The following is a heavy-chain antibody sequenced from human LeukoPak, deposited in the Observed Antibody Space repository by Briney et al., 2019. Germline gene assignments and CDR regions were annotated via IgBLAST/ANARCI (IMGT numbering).Heavy chain of an antibody. CDR2: IYSGGST. J-gene: IGHJ4*02. CDR3: VRYFTAVAPTLRLDY. V-gene: IGHV3-53*01. Sequence: GGSLRLSCAASGFTASRNYMSWVGQPPGKGLKWVSFIYSGGSTYYADSVKGRFTISRDNSKNTLYLQMNNLRAEDTAVYHCVRYFTAVAPTLRLDYWGQGTLVTVSS. CDR1: GFTASRNY. D-gene: IGHD6-19*01.